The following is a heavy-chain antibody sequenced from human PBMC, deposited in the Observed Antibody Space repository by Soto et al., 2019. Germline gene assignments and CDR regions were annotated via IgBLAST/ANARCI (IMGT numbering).Heavy chain of an antibody. J-gene: IGHJ4*02. Sequence: QVRLVESAGGLVKPGGSLRLSCAASGFTFSDYYMSWIRQAPGKGLEWVSYISSSSSYTNYADSVKGRFTISRDNAKNSMYIQMNSLRAEDTAVYYCARQGCGSTTCYSQLDFWGQGTLVTVSS. V-gene: IGHV3-11*06. CDR1: GFTFSDYY. CDR3: ARQGCGSTTCYSQLDF. D-gene: IGHD2-2*02. CDR2: ISSSSSYT.